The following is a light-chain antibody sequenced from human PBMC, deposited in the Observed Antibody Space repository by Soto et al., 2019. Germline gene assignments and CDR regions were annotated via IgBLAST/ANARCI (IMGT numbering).Light chain of an antibody. CDR2: AAS. Sequence: DIQMTQSPSSLSASVGDRVTITCRASQSISRYLNWYQQKPGKAPKLLIYAASSLQSGVPSRFSGSGSGTDCTLTISSLQPDDSATYYCQQSYSTPRLFTFGQGTNLEI. V-gene: IGKV1-39*01. CDR1: QSISRY. CDR3: QQSYSTPRLFT. J-gene: IGKJ2*01.